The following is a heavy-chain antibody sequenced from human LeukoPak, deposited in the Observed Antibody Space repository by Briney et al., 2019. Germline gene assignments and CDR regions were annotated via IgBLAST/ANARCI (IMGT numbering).Heavy chain of an antibody. D-gene: IGHD3-3*01. Sequence: PGGSLILSCAASGFNFNNYWRHWVRQAPGKVLVWVSRISKYGSSTPYADSVKGRFTSSIDNAKNTLYLQMNSLRAEDRDVYFCAREYDYWSDYAGVDVWGQGTQVTVCS. CDR3: AREYDYWSDYAGVDV. J-gene: IGHJ6*02. CDR1: GFNFNNYW. CDR2: ISKYGSST. V-gene: IGHV3-74*03.